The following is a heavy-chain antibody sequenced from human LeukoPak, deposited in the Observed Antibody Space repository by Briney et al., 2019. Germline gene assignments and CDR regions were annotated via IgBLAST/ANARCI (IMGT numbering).Heavy chain of an antibody. CDR3: AKDSWGGIVVVIFDY. J-gene: IGHJ4*02. CDR1: GFTFNNYA. D-gene: IGHD3-22*01. V-gene: IGHV3-23*01. CDR2: ISAGGGST. Sequence: PGASLRLSCAASGFTFNNYAMSWVRQAPGKGLEWVSAISAGGGSTYSADSVKGRFTISRDNSKNTLNLQMNSLRAEDTAVYYCAKDSWGGIVVVIFDYWGQGTLVTVSS.